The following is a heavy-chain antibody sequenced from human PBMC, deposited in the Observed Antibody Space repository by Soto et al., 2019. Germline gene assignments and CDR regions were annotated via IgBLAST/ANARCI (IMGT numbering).Heavy chain of an antibody. V-gene: IGHV4-31*03. CDR2: IYYSGST. Sequence: PSETLSLTCTVSGGSMSSGGYYWSWIRQHPGKGLEWIGYIYYSGSTYYNPSLKSRVTISVDTSKNQFSLKLSSVTAADTAVYYCARDYGYGSGSYYPYSMDVWGQGTTVTVSS. D-gene: IGHD3-10*01. J-gene: IGHJ6*02. CDR1: GGSMSSGGYY. CDR3: ARDYGYGSGSYYPYSMDV.